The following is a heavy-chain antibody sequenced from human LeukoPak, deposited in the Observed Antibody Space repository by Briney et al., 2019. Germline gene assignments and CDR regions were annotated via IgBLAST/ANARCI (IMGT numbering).Heavy chain of an antibody. D-gene: IGHD5-18*01. Sequence: GGSLRLSCAASGFTFSSYTMNWVRQAPGKGLEWVSSISSSSSYIYYADSVKGRFTISRDNAKNSLYLQMNSLRAEDTAVYYCARDPERGYSYGEFDYWGQGTLVTVSS. CDR2: ISSSSSYI. V-gene: IGHV3-21*01. CDR3: ARDPERGYSYGEFDY. J-gene: IGHJ4*02. CDR1: GFTFSSYT.